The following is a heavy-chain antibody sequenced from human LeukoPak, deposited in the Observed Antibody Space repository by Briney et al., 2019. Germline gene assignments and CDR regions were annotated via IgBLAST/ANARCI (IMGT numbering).Heavy chain of an antibody. V-gene: IGHV3-64D*06. J-gene: IGHJ4*02. Sequence: GGSLRLSCSASGFTFSRYAMHWVRQAPGKGLEYVSAISSNGGSTYYADSVKGSFTISRDNSRNTLHLQMSSLRVEDTAVYYCVKDSSSGSYFDYWGQGTLVTVSS. D-gene: IGHD3-10*01. CDR2: ISSNGGST. CDR1: GFTFSRYA. CDR3: VKDSSSGSYFDY.